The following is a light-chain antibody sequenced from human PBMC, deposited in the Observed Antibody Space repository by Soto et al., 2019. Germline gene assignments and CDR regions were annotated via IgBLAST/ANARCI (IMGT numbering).Light chain of an antibody. J-gene: IGKJ1*01. Sequence: EIVLTQSRATLSLSPGESATLSFRASQSINRYLAWYAQKPGQAPRLLIYDASNRATGIPARFSGSGSGTDFTLSISSLEPEDFAVYYCQQRSNWPTFGQGTKVDIK. V-gene: IGKV3-11*01. CDR2: DAS. CDR1: QSINRY. CDR3: QQRSNWPT.